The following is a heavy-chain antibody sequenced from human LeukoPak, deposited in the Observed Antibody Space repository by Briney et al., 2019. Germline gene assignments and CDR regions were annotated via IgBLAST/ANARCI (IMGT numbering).Heavy chain of an antibody. CDR1: GGSISSNNW. V-gene: IGHV4-4*02. J-gene: IGHJ4*02. CDR2: IHHSGST. CDR3: AAAGATPDYFDY. D-gene: IGHD6-25*01. Sequence: SETLSLTCAVSGGSISSNNWWSWVRQPPGEGLEWIGEIHHSGSTSYNPSLKSRITISVDKSKNQFSLKLRSVTAADTAVYYCAAAGATPDYFDYWGQGTLVTVSS.